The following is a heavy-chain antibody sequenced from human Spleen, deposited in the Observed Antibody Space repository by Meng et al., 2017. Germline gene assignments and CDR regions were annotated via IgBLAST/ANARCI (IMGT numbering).Heavy chain of an antibody. V-gene: IGHV4-34*01. CDR2: INHGGST. J-gene: IGHJ4*02. CDR3: ASGLTPMAQDFDY. CDR1: GGSFSDYC. D-gene: IGHD5-24*01. Sequence: QVRLRRSGAGLLMPPETLSLTCSAAGGSFSDYCWRWIRPPPGKGLGWIGEINHGGSTNYNPPLERGATIAVDSYKHNLSMLMSSVTADDSAVYYCASGLTPMAQDFDYWGQGTLVTVSS.